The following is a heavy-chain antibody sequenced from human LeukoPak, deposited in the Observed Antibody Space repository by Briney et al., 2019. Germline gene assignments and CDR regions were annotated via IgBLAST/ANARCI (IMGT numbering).Heavy chain of an antibody. J-gene: IGHJ4*02. D-gene: IGHD3-3*01. CDR2: IYCSGST. CDR3: ARLYYDFWSGYYPTFDY. CDR1: GGSVSSGSYY. V-gene: IGHV4-61*01. Sequence: SETLSLTCTVSGGSVSSGSYYWSWIRQPPGKGLEWIGYIYCSGSTNYNPSLKSRVTISVDTSKNQFSLKLSSVTAADTAVYYCARLYYDFWSGYYPTFDYWGQGTLVTVSS.